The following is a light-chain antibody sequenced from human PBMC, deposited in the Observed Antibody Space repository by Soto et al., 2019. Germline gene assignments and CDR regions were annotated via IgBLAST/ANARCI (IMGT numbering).Light chain of an antibody. J-gene: IGLJ2*01. CDR3: QSYDGSLSGSV. V-gene: IGLV1-40*01. Sequence: QSVLTQPPSVSGAPGQKVTISCTGSSSNIGAGFDVHWYQHLPGTAPKLLIYAFTNRPSGVPDRFSGSKSGTSASLAITGLQAEDEADYYFQSYDGSLSGSVFGGGTKVTVL. CDR2: AFT. CDR1: SSNIGAGFD.